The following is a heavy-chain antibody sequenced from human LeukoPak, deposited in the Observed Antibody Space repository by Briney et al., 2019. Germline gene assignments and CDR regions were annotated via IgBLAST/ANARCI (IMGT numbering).Heavy chain of an antibody. V-gene: IGHV1-8*01. J-gene: IGHJ6*03. Sequence: ASVKVSCKASGYTFTSYDINWVRQATGQGLEWMGWMNPNSGNTGYAQKFQGRVTMTRNTSISTAYMELSSLRSEDTAVYYYARGQLLRFLEWLPWGDYYYMDVWGKGTTVTVSS. CDR2: MNPNSGNT. D-gene: IGHD3-3*01. CDR1: GYTFTSYD. CDR3: ARGQLLRFLEWLPWGDYYYMDV.